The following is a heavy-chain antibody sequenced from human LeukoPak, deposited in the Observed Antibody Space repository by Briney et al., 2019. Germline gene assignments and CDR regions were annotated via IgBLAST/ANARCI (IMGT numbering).Heavy chain of an antibody. CDR1: GVSISSNNW. CDR3: ARDARDPYYYDSSGYYLLGSFDI. J-gene: IGHJ3*02. D-gene: IGHD3-22*01. V-gene: IGHV4-4*02. Sequence: VKPSGTLSLTCAVSGVSISSNNWWSWVRQPPGKGLEWIGEIYRSGSTNYNPSLKSRVTILVDKSKNQFSLKLNSVTAADTAVYYCARDARDPYYYDSSGYYLLGSFDIWGQGTMVTVSS. CDR2: IYRSGST.